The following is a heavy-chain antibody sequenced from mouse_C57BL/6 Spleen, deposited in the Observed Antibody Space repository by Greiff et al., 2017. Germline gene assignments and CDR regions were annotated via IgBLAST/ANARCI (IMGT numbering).Heavy chain of an antibody. CDR1: GFTFSSYA. V-gene: IGHV5-9-1*02. CDR3: TRDTPLYGSSPYYAMDY. Sequence: EVKLVESGEGLVKPGGSLKLSCAASGFTFSSYAMSWVRQTPEKRLEWVAYISSGGDYIYYADTVKGRFTISRDNARNTLYLQMSSLKSEDTAMYYCTRDTPLYGSSPYYAMDYWGQGTSVTVSS. CDR2: ISSGGDYI. D-gene: IGHD1-1*01. J-gene: IGHJ4*01.